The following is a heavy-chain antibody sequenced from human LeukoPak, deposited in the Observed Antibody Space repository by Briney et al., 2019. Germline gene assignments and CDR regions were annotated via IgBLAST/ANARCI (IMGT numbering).Heavy chain of an antibody. CDR1: GGSISSYY. CDR3: ARSRFESNVPFFDF. Sequence: SETLSLTCTVSGGSISSYYWSWIRQPAGKGLEWIGRIYTSGSTNFKPSLKTRVTMSIDTSKTQLSLRLSSVTDADTAVYYCARSRFESNVPFFDFWGQGIQVTVSS. CDR2: IYTSGST. D-gene: IGHD2-8*01. V-gene: IGHV4-4*07. J-gene: IGHJ4*02.